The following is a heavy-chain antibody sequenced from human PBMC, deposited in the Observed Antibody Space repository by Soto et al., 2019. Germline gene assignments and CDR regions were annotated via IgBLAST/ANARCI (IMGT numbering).Heavy chain of an antibody. CDR3: ARGPQYDSDY. CDR1: GGSISSYY. Sequence: SETLSLTCTVSGGSISSYYWSWIRQPPGKGLEWIGYIYYSGSTNYNPSLRSRVTISVDTSKNQFSLKLSSVTAADTAVYYCARGPQYDSDYWGQGTLVTVSS. V-gene: IGHV4-59*01. CDR2: IYYSGST. D-gene: IGHD3-22*01. J-gene: IGHJ4*02.